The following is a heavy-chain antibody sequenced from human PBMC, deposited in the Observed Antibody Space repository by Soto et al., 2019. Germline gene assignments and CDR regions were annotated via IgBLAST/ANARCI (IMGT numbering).Heavy chain of an antibody. CDR3: VRTSLVVAAATGEDY. CDR1: GFTFSSYW. Sequence: EVQLVESGGGLVQPGESLRLSCAASGFTFSSYWMHWVRQAPGKGLLWVSRINSDGSSTSYAGSVKGRFTISRDNAKNTLYLPMDSMRDHDTAVYYCVRTSLVVAAATGEDYWGQGTLVTVSS. CDR2: INSDGSST. V-gene: IGHV3-74*01. D-gene: IGHD2-15*01. J-gene: IGHJ4*02.